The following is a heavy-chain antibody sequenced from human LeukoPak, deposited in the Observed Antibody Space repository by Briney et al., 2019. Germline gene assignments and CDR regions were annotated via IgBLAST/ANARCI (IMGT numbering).Heavy chain of an antibody. CDR2: IFYSGST. D-gene: IGHD2-15*01. CDR3: ARVGYCSGGSCYDDAFDI. Sequence: SETLSLTCTVSSGSISTSNYYWGWVRQPPGKALEWIGNIFYSGSTYYSPSLKSRVTISLGTSRNQFSLKLNSVTAADTAVYYCARVGYCSGGSCYDDAFDIWGQGTMVTVSS. J-gene: IGHJ3*02. V-gene: IGHV4-39*07. CDR1: SGSISTSNYY.